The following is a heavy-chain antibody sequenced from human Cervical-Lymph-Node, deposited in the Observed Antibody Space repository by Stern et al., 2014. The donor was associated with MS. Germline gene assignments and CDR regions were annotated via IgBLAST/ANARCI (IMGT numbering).Heavy chain of an antibody. CDR1: GGSISSYY. J-gene: IGHJ5*02. V-gene: IGHV4-59*01. Sequence: VQLEESGPGLVKPSETLSLTCTVSGGSISSYYWSWIRQPPGKGLEWIGYIYYSGSTNYNPSLKSRVTISVDTSKNQFSLKLSSVTAADTAVYYCARGAFDPWGQGTLVTVSS. CDR2: IYYSGST. CDR3: ARGAFDP.